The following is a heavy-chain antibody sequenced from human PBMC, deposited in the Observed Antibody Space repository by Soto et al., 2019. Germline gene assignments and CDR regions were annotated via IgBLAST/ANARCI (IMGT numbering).Heavy chain of an antibody. CDR3: TTTPPGHVVYFDY. Sequence: GGSLRLSCAASGFTFSNAWMSWVRQAPGKGLEWVGRIKSKTDGGTTDYAAPVKGRFTISRDDSKNTLYLQMNSLKTEDTAVYYCTTTPPGHVVYFDYWGQGTLVTVSS. D-gene: IGHD3-16*01. CDR1: GFTFSNAW. J-gene: IGHJ4*02. CDR2: IKSKTDGGTT. V-gene: IGHV3-15*01.